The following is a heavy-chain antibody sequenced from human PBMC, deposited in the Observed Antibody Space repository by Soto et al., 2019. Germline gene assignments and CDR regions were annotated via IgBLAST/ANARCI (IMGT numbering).Heavy chain of an antibody. CDR3: ARNVDFWSGYYDY. CDR2: IYYSGST. J-gene: IGHJ4*02. D-gene: IGHD3-3*01. CDR1: GGSISSGGYY. Sequence: PSETLSLTCTVSGGSISSGGYYWSWIRQHPGKGLEWIGYIYYSGSTYYNPSLKSRVTISVDTSKNQFSLKLSSVTAADTAVYYCARNVDFWSGYYDYWGQGTLVTSPQ. V-gene: IGHV4-31*03.